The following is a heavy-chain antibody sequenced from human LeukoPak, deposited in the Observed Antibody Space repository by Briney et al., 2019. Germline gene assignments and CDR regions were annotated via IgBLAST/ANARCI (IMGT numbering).Heavy chain of an antibody. V-gene: IGHV3-23*01. CDR1: GFTFSSYA. CDR2: ISGSGGST. Sequence: PGGSLRLSCAASGFTFSSYAMSWVRQAPGKGLEWVSAISGSGGSTYYADSVKGRFTISRDNSKNTAYLQMNSLKTEDTAVYYCARDTHIVATITTWFDPWGQGTLVTVSS. J-gene: IGHJ5*02. CDR3: ARDTHIVATITTWFDP. D-gene: IGHD5-12*01.